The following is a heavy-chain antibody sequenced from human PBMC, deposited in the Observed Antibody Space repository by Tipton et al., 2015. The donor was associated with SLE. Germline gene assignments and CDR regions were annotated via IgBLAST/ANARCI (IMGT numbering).Heavy chain of an antibody. V-gene: IGHV4-34*12. D-gene: IGHD2-2*01. Sequence: GLVKPSQTLSLSCAVSGGSFNGYFWTWIRQPPGKGLEWIAEIIHSGVTNYNPSLRSRVTISVDMSKSQVSLKLTSVTAADTAVYYCARVAPAEVFDYWGQGTLVTVSP. CDR2: IIHSGVT. CDR3: ARVAPAEVFDY. CDR1: GGSFNGYF. J-gene: IGHJ4*02.